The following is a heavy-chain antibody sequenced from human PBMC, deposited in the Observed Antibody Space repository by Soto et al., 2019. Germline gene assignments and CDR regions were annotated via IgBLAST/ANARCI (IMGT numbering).Heavy chain of an antibody. CDR3: ASLGYSGYDVFDY. D-gene: IGHD5-12*01. V-gene: IGHV3-48*01. CDR2: ISSSSSTI. J-gene: IGHJ4*02. CDR1: GFTFSSYS. Sequence: EVQLVESGGGLVQPGGSLRLSCAASGFTFSSYSMNWVRQAPGKGLEWVSYISSSSSTIYYADSVKGRFTISRDNAKNSLYLQMISLRAEDTAVYYCASLGYSGYDVFDYWGQGTLVTVSS.